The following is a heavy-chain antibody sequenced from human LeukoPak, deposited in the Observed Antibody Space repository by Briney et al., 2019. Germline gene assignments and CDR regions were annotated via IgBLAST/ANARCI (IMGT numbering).Heavy chain of an antibody. V-gene: IGHV4-34*01. CDR2: INHIGST. Sequence: SETLSLTCAVYGVSFSAYYWSWIRQPPGKGLEWIGEINHIGSTNYIPSLESRVTMSADTSRNQFSLKLSSVTAADTAVYYCARDISWGSNWFDPWGQGTLVIVSS. CDR1: GVSFSAYY. D-gene: IGHD3-3*02. CDR3: ARDISWGSNWFDP. J-gene: IGHJ5*02.